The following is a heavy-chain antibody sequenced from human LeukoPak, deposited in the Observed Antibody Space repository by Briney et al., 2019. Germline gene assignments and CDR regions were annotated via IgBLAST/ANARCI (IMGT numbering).Heavy chain of an antibody. CDR2: INPNSGGT. D-gene: IGHD3-22*01. J-gene: IGHJ4*02. Sequence: ASVKVSCKASGYTFTGYYMHWVRQAPGQGLEWMGWINPNSGGTNYAQKFQGWVTMTRDTSISTAYMELSRLRSDDTAVYYCARDRATGRYYYDSSGYYPLFDYWGRGTLVTVSS. CDR1: GYTFTGYY. CDR3: ARDRATGRYYYDSSGYYPLFDY. V-gene: IGHV1-2*04.